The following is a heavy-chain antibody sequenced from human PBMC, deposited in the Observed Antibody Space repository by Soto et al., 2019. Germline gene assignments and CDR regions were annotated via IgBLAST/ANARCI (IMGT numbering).Heavy chain of an antibody. V-gene: IGHV3-30*18. D-gene: IGHD3-10*01. CDR2: ISYDGSNK. J-gene: IGHJ4*02. Sequence: QVQLVESGGGVVQPGRSLRLSCAASGFTFSSYGMHWVRQAPGKGLEWVAVISYDGSNKYYADSVKGRFTISRDNSKNKLYLQMNSLRAEDTAVYYCAKLSVTSGSYGPLDYWGQGTLVTVSS. CDR3: AKLSVTSGSYGPLDY. CDR1: GFTFSSYG.